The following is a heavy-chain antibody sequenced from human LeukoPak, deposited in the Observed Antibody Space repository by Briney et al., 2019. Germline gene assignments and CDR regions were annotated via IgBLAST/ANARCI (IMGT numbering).Heavy chain of an antibody. J-gene: IGHJ4*02. Sequence: PGGSLRLSCAASGFTFDDYTMHWVRQAPGKGLEWVSLISWDGGSTYYADSVKGRFTISRDNAKNSLYLQMNSLRAEDTAVYYCARANANAGITLARGVASPIFDYWGQGTLLTVSS. CDR2: ISWDGGST. CDR3: ARANANAGITLARGVASPIFDY. D-gene: IGHD3-10*01. V-gene: IGHV3-43*01. CDR1: GFTFDDYT.